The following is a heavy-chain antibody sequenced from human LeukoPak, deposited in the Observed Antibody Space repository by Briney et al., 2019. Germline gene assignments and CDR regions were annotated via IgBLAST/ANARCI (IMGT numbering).Heavy chain of an antibody. V-gene: IGHV3-23*01. CDR1: GFTFSSYA. D-gene: IGHD2-2*01. CDR3: AKVETSGGANCYALDY. CDR2: ISGSDGST. Sequence: QRGGSLRLSCAASGFTFSSYAMTWVRQAPDKGLEWVSAISGSDGSTYYADSVNGRFTISRDDSQNTLYLQMNSLSAEDTAVYYCAKVETSGGANCYALDYWGQGTLVTVSS. J-gene: IGHJ4*02.